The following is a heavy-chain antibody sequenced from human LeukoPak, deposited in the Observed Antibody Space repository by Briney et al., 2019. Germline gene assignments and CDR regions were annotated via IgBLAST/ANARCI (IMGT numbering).Heavy chain of an antibody. CDR1: GFTFNKYG. D-gene: IGHD6-13*01. V-gene: IGHV3-23*01. Sequence: PGGSLRLSCAASGFTFNKYGMSWVRQAPGKGLEWVSGISGSGVNTYYADSVRGRFTISRDNSKNTLYLQVSGLRAEDTAVYYCAKDILAAGLFFDYWGQGTLVTVSS. CDR2: ISGSGVNT. J-gene: IGHJ4*02. CDR3: AKDILAAGLFFDY.